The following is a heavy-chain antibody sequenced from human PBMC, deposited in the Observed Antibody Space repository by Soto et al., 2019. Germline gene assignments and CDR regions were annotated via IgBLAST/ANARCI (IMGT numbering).Heavy chain of an antibody. J-gene: IGHJ6*02. CDR2: IYYSGST. CDR3: ARDEGIAVAGGHYYGMDV. Sequence: SETLSLTCTVSGGSISSGDYYWSWIRQPPGKGLEWIGYIYYSGSTYYNPSLKSRVTISVDTSKNQFSLKLSSVTAADTAVYYCARDEGIAVAGGHYYGMDVWGQGTTVTVS. V-gene: IGHV4-30-4*01. D-gene: IGHD6-19*01. CDR1: GGSISSGDYY.